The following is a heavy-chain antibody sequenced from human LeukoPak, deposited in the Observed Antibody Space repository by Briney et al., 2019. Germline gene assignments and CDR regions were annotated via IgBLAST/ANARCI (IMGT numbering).Heavy chain of an antibody. CDR3: ARAYYDILTGYPIFDY. J-gene: IGHJ4*02. CDR2: ISGSGGST. V-gene: IGHV3-23*01. D-gene: IGHD3-9*01. Sequence: GGSLRLSCAASGFTFSSYAMSWVRQAPGKGLEWVSAISGSGGSTYYADSVKGRFTISRDNSKNTLYLQMNSLRAEDSAVHYCARAYYDILTGYPIFDYWGQGTLVTVPS. CDR1: GFTFSSYA.